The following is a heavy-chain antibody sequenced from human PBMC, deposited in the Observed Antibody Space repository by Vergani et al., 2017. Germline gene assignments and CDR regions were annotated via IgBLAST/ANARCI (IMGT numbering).Heavy chain of an antibody. V-gene: IGHV1-46*03. CDR1: GYTFTSYY. CDR2: INPSGVSK. D-gene: IGHD3-22*01. Sequence: QVQLVQSGAEVKKPGASLKFSCKASGYTFTSYYMHWVRQAPGQGLEWMGIINPSGVSKSYAKKFQGRVTMTRDTSTRTVYMELSSLRSEEKAVYYCTRGGDYDSSADWAYWGKGTLVTVAA. CDR3: TRGGDYDSSADWAY. J-gene: IGHJ4*02.